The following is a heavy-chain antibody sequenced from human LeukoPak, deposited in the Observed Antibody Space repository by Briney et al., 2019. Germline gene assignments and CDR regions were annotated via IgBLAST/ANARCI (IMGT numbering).Heavy chain of an antibody. D-gene: IGHD3-10*01. J-gene: IGHJ5*02. CDR3: ARPYYYGSGSYYPWFDP. CDR2: IYYSGST. V-gene: IGHV4-39*01. Sequence: SETLSLTCTVSGGSISSSSYYWGWIRQPPGKGLEWIGSIYYSGSTYYNPSLKSRVTISVDRSKNQFSLKLSSVTAADTAVYYCARPYYYGSGSYYPWFDPWGQGTLVTVSS. CDR1: GGSISSSSYY.